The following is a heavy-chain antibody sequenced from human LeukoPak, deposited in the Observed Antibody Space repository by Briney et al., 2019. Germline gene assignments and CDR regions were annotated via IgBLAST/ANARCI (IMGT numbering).Heavy chain of an antibody. CDR2: ISYDGSNK. D-gene: IGHD5-18*01. Sequence: GGSLRLSCAASGFTFSSYAMHWVRQAPGKGLEWVAVISYDGSNKYYADSVKGRFTISRDNSKNTLSLHMNSLRAEDAAVYYCAGSSASRGYNYGRFDYWGQGTLVTVSS. V-gene: IGHV3-30*04. J-gene: IGHJ4*02. CDR3: AGSSASRGYNYGRFDY. CDR1: GFTFSSYA.